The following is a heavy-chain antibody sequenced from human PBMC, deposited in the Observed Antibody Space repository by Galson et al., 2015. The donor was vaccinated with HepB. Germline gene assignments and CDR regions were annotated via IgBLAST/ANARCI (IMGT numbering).Heavy chain of an antibody. D-gene: IGHD6-19*01. V-gene: IGHV3-15*01. J-gene: IGHJ4*02. CDR3: ATQKGVNTNGWYGWGLDY. CDR2: IKSKASGGTI. CDR1: GLTFRDAW. Sequence: SLRLSCAASGLTFRDAWMSWVRQAPGKGLESVGHIKSKASGGTIDYAAPVEGRFTISRDDSKNTLYLQMNSLKTEDTAVYYCATQKGVNTNGWYGWGLDYWGQGSLVTVSS.